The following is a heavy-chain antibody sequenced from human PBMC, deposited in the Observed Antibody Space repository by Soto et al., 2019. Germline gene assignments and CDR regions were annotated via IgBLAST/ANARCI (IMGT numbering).Heavy chain of an antibody. J-gene: IGHJ6*03. CDR3: ARDWYYYYMDV. V-gene: IGHV4-31*03. CDR2: IYYSGST. Sequence: PSETLSLTCTVSGGSISSGGYYWSWIRQHPGKGLEWIGYIYYSGSTYYNPSLKSRVTISVDTSKNQFSLKLSSVTAADTAVYYCARDWYYYYMDVWGKGTTVTVS. CDR1: GGSISSGGYY.